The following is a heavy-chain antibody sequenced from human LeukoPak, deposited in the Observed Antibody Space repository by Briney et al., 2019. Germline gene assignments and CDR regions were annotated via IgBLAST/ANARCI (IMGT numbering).Heavy chain of an antibody. J-gene: IGHJ4*02. CDR3: ARIQLWFFDY. CDR1: GYSINSAFY. Sequence: PSETLSLTCTVSGYSINSAFYWGWIRVPPGKGLEWIGSVFHRGTTYYNSSLKSRVNISIDTSKNQFSLKLNSLTAEDTAMYYCARIQLWFFDYWGQGTLVTVSS. CDR2: VFHRGTT. V-gene: IGHV4-38-2*02. D-gene: IGHD5-18*01.